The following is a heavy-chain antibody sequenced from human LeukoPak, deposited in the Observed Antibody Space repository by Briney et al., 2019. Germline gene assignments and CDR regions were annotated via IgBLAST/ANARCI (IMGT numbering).Heavy chain of an antibody. D-gene: IGHD1-14*01. Sequence: SETLSLTCTVSGGSISSSSYYWGWIRQPPGKGLEWIGSIYYSGSTYYNPSLKSRVTISVDTSKNQFSLKLSSVTAADTAVYYCATRRNGRAEYYFDYWGQGTLVTVSS. CDR1: GGSISSSSYY. V-gene: IGHV4-39*07. CDR2: IYYSGST. CDR3: ATRRNGRAEYYFDY. J-gene: IGHJ4*02.